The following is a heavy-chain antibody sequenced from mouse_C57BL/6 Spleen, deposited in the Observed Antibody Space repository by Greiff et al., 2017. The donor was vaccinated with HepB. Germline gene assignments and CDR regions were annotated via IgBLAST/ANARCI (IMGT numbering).Heavy chain of an antibody. CDR2: IDPEDGET. Sequence: DVKLVESGAELVKPGASVKLSCTASGFNIKDYYMHWVKQRTEQGLEWIGRIDPEDGETKYAPKFQGKATITADTSSNTAYLQLSSLTSEDTAVYYCARASTVAYAMDYWGQGTSVTVSS. CDR3: ARASTVAYAMDY. J-gene: IGHJ4*01. D-gene: IGHD1-1*01. CDR1: GFNIKDYY. V-gene: IGHV14-2*01.